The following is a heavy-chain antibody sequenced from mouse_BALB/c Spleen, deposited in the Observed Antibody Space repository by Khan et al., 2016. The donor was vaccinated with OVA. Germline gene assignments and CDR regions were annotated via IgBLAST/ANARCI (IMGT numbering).Heavy chain of an antibody. J-gene: IGHJ2*01. Sequence: EVQLVESGGGLVKPGGSLKLSCAASGFAFSSYSMSWVRQTPEKRLEWVATITSGGSYTYYLDSVKGRFTISRDNAKNTLYLQMSSLKSEDTAMYYCTRDRNYYGSSFYFDYWGQGTTLPVSS. CDR3: TRDRNYYGSSFYFDY. CDR2: ITSGGSYT. V-gene: IGHV5-6-4*01. CDR1: GFAFSSYS. D-gene: IGHD1-1*01.